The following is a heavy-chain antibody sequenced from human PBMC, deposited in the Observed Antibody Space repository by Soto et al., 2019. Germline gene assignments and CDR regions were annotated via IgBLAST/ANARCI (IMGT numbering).Heavy chain of an antibody. V-gene: IGHV3-33*01. CDR1: GFTFSSYG. CDR2: ICYDGSNK. J-gene: IGHJ4*02. D-gene: IGHD1-26*01. CDR3: ARDAPRSGSYPRSSGKYYFDY. Sequence: QVQLVESGGGVVQPGRSLRLSCAASGFTFSSYGMHWVRQAPGKGLEWVAVICYDGSNKYYADSVKGRFTISRDNSKNTLYLQMNSLRAEDTAVYYCARDAPRSGSYPRSSGKYYFDYWGQGTLVTVSS.